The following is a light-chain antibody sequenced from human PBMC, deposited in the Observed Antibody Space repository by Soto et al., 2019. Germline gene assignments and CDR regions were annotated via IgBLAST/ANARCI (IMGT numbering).Light chain of an antibody. CDR2: EVT. Sequence: QSALTQPPSASGSPGQSVTISCTGTSSDVGGYNYVSWYQQHPGKAPEAMIYEVTKRPSGVPDRFSGSKSGNTASLTVSGLQEEDEADYYCSSYADSNNYVFGSGTKLTVL. CDR3: SSYADSNNYV. CDR1: SSDVGGYNY. J-gene: IGLJ1*01. V-gene: IGLV2-8*01.